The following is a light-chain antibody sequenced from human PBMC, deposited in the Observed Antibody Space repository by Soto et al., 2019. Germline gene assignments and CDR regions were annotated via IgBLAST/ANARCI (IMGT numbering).Light chain of an antibody. CDR3: TSYTGSGTWV. Sequence: QSALTQPASVSGSPGQSIAISCTGSSNDVGGYNLVSWYQHHPGRGPRLTIYEVDNRPSGISNRCSGSKSGNTASLTISGLQAEDEADYYCTSYTGSGTWVFGGGTKLTVL. CDR2: EVD. CDR1: SNDVGGYNL. V-gene: IGLV2-14*01. J-gene: IGLJ3*02.